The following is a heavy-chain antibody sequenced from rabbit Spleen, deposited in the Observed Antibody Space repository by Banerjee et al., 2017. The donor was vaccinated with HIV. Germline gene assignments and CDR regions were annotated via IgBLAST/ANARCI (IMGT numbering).Heavy chain of an antibody. Sequence: QEQLEESGGDLVKPEGSLTLTCTVSGFSFSNSYWICWVRQPPGKRPEWIRCIRGANSGDIWYANWATGRFTISKTSPTTVTLQMTSLIVADTATYFCARDVQGGSDWTFNLWGPGTLVTVS. CDR2: IRGANSGDI. CDR1: GFSFSNSYW. CDR3: ARDVQGGSDWTFNL. D-gene: IGHD8-1*01. V-gene: IGHV1S45*01. J-gene: IGHJ4*01.